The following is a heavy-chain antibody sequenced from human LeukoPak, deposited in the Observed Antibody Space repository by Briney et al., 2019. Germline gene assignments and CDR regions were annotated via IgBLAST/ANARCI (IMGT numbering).Heavy chain of an antibody. V-gene: IGHV3-21*01. J-gene: IGHJ4*01. CDR3: ASRSPDYYFDY. Sequence: GGSLRLSCAVSGFTFSNYNMTWVRQTPGKGVERVSSIRSNNNYIYYADSVNARFPISTDKARNSLYLEMNSLRAEDTAVYYCASRSPDYYFDYWGQGTPVTVSS. CDR2: IRSNNNYI. CDR1: GFTFSNYN.